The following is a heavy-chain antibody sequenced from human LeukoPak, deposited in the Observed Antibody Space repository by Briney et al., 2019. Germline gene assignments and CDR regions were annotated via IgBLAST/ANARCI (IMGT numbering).Heavy chain of an antibody. J-gene: IGHJ4*02. CDR3: ARWGGYDYLPAFDY. CDR2: ISAYNGNT. CDR1: GSTFTSYG. V-gene: IGHV1-18*01. D-gene: IGHD5-12*01. Sequence: ASVKVSCKASGSTFTSYGISWVRQAPGQGLEWMGWISAYNGNTNYAQKLQGRVTMTTDTSTSTAYMELRSLRSDDTAVYYCARWGGYDYLPAFDYWGQGTLVTVSS.